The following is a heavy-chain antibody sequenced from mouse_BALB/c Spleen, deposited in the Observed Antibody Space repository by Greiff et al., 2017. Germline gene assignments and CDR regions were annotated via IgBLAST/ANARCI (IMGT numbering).Heavy chain of an antibody. CDR3: ARSDGNYFDY. Sequence: EVKLMESGGDLVKPGGSLKLSCAASGFTFSSYGVSWVRQTPDKRLEWVATISSGGSYTYYPDSVKGRFTISRDNAKNTLYLQMSSLKSEDTAMYYCARSDGNYFDYWGQGTTLTVSS. CDR1: GFTFSSYG. D-gene: IGHD2-1*01. CDR2: ISSGGSYT. V-gene: IGHV5-6*01. J-gene: IGHJ2*01.